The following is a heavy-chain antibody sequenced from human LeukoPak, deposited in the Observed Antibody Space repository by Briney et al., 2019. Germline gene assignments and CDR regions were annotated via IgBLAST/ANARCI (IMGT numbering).Heavy chain of an antibody. CDR2: IYYSGST. Sequence: PSETLSLTCTVSGGTIRSYYWSWIRQPPGKGLEWIGNIYYSGSTNVHPSLKSRVTISVDTSKNQFSLNLNSVTAADTAVYFCARVNSSGSFHDYWGQGARVTVSS. J-gene: IGHJ4*02. CDR3: ARVNSSGSFHDY. V-gene: IGHV4-59*12. CDR1: GGTIRSYY. D-gene: IGHD3-22*01.